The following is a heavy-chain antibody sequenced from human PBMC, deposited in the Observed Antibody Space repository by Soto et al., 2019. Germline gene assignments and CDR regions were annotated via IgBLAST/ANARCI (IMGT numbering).Heavy chain of an antibody. J-gene: IGHJ5*02. Sequence: PSETLSLTCTVSGGSISSGDYYWSWIRQPPGKGLEWIGYIYYSGSTYYNPSLMSRVTISVETSKNQFSLKLSSVTAADTAVYYCAREGSSRYPGPPNWFDPWGQGTMVTVYS. CDR2: IYYSGST. CDR1: GGSISSGDYY. D-gene: IGHD6-13*01. V-gene: IGHV4-30-4*01. CDR3: AREGSSRYPGPPNWFDP.